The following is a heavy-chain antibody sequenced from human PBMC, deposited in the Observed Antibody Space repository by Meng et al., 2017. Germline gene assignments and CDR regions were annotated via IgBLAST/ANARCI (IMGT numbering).Heavy chain of an antibody. CDR3: ARSSGWYSGGYYYGMDV. V-gene: IGHV3-20*01. J-gene: IGHJ6*02. Sequence: GESLKISCAASGFTFDDYGMSWVRQAPGKGLEWASGINWNGGSTGYADSVKGRFTISRDNAKNSLYLQMNSLRAEDTALYHCARSSGWYSGGYYYGMDVWGQGTTVIVSS. CDR1: GFTFDDYG. CDR2: INWNGGST. D-gene: IGHD6-19*01.